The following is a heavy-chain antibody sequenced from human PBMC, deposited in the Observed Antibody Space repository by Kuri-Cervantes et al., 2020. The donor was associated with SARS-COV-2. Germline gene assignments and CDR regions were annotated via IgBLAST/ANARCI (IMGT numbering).Heavy chain of an antibody. D-gene: IGHD3-22*01. J-gene: IGHJ3*02. CDR1: GFSLSTSGMC. Sequence: SGPTLVKPTQTLTLTCTFSGFSLSTSGMCVSWIRQPPGKALEWLARIDWDDDKRYSPSLKSRLTITKDTSKNQVVLTMTSMDPVDTATYYCAHTPWIVGDDAFDIWGQGTMVTVSS. V-gene: IGHV2-5*08. CDR3: AHTPWIVGDDAFDI. CDR2: IDWDDDK.